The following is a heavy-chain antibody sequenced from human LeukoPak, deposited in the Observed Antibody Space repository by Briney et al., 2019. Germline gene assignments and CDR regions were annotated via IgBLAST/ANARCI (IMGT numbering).Heavy chain of an antibody. CDR3: ARGLAAAGTGY. CDR1: GFTFSTYW. CDR2: RNQDGNEN. Sequence: PGGSLRLSCAASGFTFSTYWMSWVRQAPGKGLEWVANRNQDGNENYYVDSVKGRFTISRDNAKSSLYLQMNSLRAEDTAVYYCARGLAAAGTGYWGQGTLVTVSS. D-gene: IGHD6-25*01. J-gene: IGHJ4*02. V-gene: IGHV3-7*01.